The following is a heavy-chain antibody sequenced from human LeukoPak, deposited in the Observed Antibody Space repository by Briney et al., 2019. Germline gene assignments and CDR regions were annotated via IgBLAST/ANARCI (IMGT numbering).Heavy chain of an antibody. V-gene: IGHV1-18*01. CDR2: ISAYNGNT. CDR3: ARVGGPLWFGEPLPQDY. CDR1: GYTFTSYG. D-gene: IGHD3-10*01. Sequence: GASVKVSCKPSGYTFTSYGISWVRQSPGQRLEWMGWISAYNGNTNYAQKLQGRVTMTTDTSTSTAYMELRSLRSDDTAVYYCARVGGPLWFGEPLPQDYWGQGTLVTVSS. J-gene: IGHJ4*02.